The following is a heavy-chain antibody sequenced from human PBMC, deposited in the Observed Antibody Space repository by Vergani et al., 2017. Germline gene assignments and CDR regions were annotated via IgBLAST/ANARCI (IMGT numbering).Heavy chain of an antibody. CDR2: INHSGST. CDR1: GGSLSGNY. CDR3: ARVGSRANYAYCSSTSCYRRGSYYYFMDV. Sequence: QVQLQQWGAGLLKPSETLSLTCAVYGGSLSGNYWSWIRQSPGKGLEWIGEINHSGSTNYNPSLKSRVSISVDTSKNQVSLKMTSVTAADTAVYFCARVGSRANYAYCSSTSCYRRGSYYYFMDVWGKGTPVTVSS. V-gene: IGHV4-34*01. D-gene: IGHD2-2*02. J-gene: IGHJ6*03.